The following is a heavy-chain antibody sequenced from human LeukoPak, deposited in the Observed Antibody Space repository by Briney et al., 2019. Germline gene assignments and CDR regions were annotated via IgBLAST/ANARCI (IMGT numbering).Heavy chain of an antibody. CDR1: GFTFSNHW. J-gene: IGHJ4*02. Sequence: LPGGSLRLSCAASGFTFSNHWMSWVRQAPGKGLEWVSAISGSGGSTYYADSVKGRFTISRDNSKNTLYLQMNSLRAEDTAVYYCAKDQEVYGSGSCLDYWGQGTLVTVSS. V-gene: IGHV3-23*01. CDR2: ISGSGGST. D-gene: IGHD3-10*01. CDR3: AKDQEVYGSGSCLDY.